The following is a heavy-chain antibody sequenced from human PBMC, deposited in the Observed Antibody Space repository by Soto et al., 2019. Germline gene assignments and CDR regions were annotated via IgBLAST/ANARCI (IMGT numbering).Heavy chain of an antibody. V-gene: IGHV6-1*01. CDR3: ARAAVAFDAFDL. CDR1: GDSVSSNSAT. D-gene: IGHD2-15*01. Sequence: QLQQSGPGLVKPSQTLSLTCGISGDSVSSNSATWNWIRQSPSRGLEWRGRTYLRSKWYNEYAVSVKSRMAISPDTSENHFSLQLSSVTPEDTAVYFCARAAVAFDAFDLWGQGTVVTVSS. CDR2: TYLRSKWYN. J-gene: IGHJ3*01.